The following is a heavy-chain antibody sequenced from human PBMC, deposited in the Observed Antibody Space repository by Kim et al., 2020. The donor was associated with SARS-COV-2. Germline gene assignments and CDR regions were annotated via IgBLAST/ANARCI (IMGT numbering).Heavy chain of an antibody. J-gene: IGHJ4*02. CDR3: ARQDDILTGYQIGYFDY. V-gene: IGHV4-39*01. D-gene: IGHD3-9*01. CDR2: IYYSGST. CDR1: GGSISSSSYY. Sequence: SETLSLTCTVSGGSISSSSYYWGWIRQPPGKGLEWIGSIYYSGSTYYNPSLKSRVTISVDTSKNQFSLKLSSVTAADTAVYYCARQDDILTGYQIGYFDYWCQGTLVTVSS.